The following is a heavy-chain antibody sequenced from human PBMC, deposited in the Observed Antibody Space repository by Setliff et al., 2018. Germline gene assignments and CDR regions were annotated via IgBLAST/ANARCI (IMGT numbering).Heavy chain of an antibody. V-gene: IGHV1-2*02. CDR2: INPKSGDI. D-gene: IGHD6-19*01. Sequence: ASVKVSCKAFGYSFSDYYLHWVRQPRGQGLEWMGWINPKSGDIKYAQKFQGRVTMTRDTSISTAYMELSSLTSDDTAVYYCARGSSGWYRSGGLDYWGQGTLVTVSS. J-gene: IGHJ4*02. CDR1: GYSFSDYY. CDR3: ARGSSGWYRSGGLDY.